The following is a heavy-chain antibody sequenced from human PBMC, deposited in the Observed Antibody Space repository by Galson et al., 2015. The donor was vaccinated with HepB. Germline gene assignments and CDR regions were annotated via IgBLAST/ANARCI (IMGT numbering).Heavy chain of an antibody. V-gene: IGHV1-69*06. CDR3: ARDGKYYDFWSGQIYYYYYGMDV. Sequence: SVKVSCKASGGTFSSYATSWVRQAPGQGLEWMGGIIPIFGTANYAQKFQGRVMITADKSTSTAYMELSSLRSEDTAVYYCARDGKYYDFWSGQIYYYYYGMDVWGQGTAVTVSS. CDR2: IIPIFGTA. D-gene: IGHD3-3*01. CDR1: GGTFSSYA. J-gene: IGHJ6*02.